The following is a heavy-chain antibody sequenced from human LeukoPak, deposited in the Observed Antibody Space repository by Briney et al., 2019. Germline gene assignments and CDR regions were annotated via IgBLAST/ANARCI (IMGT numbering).Heavy chain of an antibody. V-gene: IGHV3-74*01. J-gene: IGHJ4*02. D-gene: IGHD6-19*01. CDR1: GLTLSSYR. CDR2: INSDGSSI. Sequence: PGGSLRLSCAVSGLTLSSYRMHWVRQAPGKGLVWVSRINSDGSSISYADSVKGRFTISRDNAKNTLYLQMNSLRAEDTAVYYCARAGSSGWDYWGQGTLVTVSS. CDR3: ARAGSSGWDY.